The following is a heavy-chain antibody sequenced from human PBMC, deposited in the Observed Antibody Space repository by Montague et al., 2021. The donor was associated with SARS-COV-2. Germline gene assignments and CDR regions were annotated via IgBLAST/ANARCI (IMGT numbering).Heavy chain of an antibody. CDR2: INHSGST. D-gene: IGHD2-8*01. CDR1: GGSFSGYY. CDR3: ARANGYYFDY. Sequence: SKTLSLTCAVYGGSFSGYYWSWIRQPPGKGLEWIGEINHSGSTNYNPSLKSRVTISVDTSKNQFSLKLSSVTAADTAVYYCARANGYYFDYWGQGTLVTVSS. J-gene: IGHJ4*02. V-gene: IGHV4-34*01.